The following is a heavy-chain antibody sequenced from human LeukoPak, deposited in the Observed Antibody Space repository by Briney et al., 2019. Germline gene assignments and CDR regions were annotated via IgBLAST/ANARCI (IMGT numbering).Heavy chain of an antibody. V-gene: IGHV4-61*02. CDR1: GGSISSGSYY. J-gene: IGHJ4*02. CDR3: ARVRMVRGVIKGFYFDY. D-gene: IGHD3-10*01. CDR2: IYTSGST. Sequence: SETLSLTCTVSGGSISSGSYYWSWIRQPAGKGLEWIGRIYTSGSTNYNPSLKSRVTISVDTSKNQFSLKLSSVTAADTAVYYCARVRMVRGVIKGFYFDYWGRGTLVTVSS.